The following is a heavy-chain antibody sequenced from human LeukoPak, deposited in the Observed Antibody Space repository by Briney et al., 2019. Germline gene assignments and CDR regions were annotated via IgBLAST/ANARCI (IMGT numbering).Heavy chain of an antibody. CDR3: ARGVPAEPSQNWFDP. CDR1: GFTFSNYW. D-gene: IGHD2-2*01. CDR2: INSDGNST. J-gene: IGHJ5*02. V-gene: IGHV3-74*01. Sequence: GGSLRLSCAASGFTFSNYWIHWVRQAPGKGLVWVSRINSDGNSTSYADSVKGRFTISRDNAKNTLYLQMNSLRAEDTAVYYCARGVPAEPSQNWFDPWGQGTLVTVSS.